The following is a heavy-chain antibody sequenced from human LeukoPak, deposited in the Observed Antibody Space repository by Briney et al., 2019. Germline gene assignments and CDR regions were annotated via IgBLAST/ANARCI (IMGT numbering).Heavy chain of an antibody. CDR3: GGAFPPLRTAAAGDY. D-gene: IGHD6-13*01. V-gene: IGHV3-21*01. CDR2: ISYRTSHI. Sequence: KPGGSLRLSCTASGFTFSDCDMNWFRQAPGKGLEWVSSISYRTSHIYYADSVKGRFTISRDNAKNSLYLQMDSLRAEDTAVYSCGGAFPPLRTAAAGDYWGQGTLVTVSS. J-gene: IGHJ4*02. CDR1: GFTFSDCD.